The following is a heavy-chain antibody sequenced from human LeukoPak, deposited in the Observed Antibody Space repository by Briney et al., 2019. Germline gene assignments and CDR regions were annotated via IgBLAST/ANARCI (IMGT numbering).Heavy chain of an antibody. J-gene: IGHJ4*02. CDR3: ARAVTTYGGVDY. CDR2: IYHSGST. CDR1: GGSISSGGYS. Sequence: PSETLSLTCAVSGGSISSGGYSWSWIRQPPGKGLEWIGCIYHSGSTYYNPSLESRVTISVDRSKNQFSLKLSSVTAADTAVYYCARAVTTYGGVDYWGQGILVAVSS. V-gene: IGHV4-30-2*01. D-gene: IGHD4-17*01.